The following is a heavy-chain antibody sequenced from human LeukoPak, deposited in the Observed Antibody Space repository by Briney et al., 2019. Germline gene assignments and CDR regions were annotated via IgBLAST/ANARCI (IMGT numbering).Heavy chain of an antibody. CDR3: ARDPYSGSYGNYYYYYMDV. V-gene: IGHV3-11*04. J-gene: IGHJ6*03. Sequence: GGSLSLSCAASGFTFSDYYMSWIRQAPGKGLEWVSYISSSGSTIYYADSVKGRFTISRDNAKNSLYLQMNRLRAEDTAVYYCARDPYSGSYGNYYYYYMDVWGKGTTVTVSS. D-gene: IGHD1-26*01. CDR2: ISSSGSTI. CDR1: GFTFSDYY.